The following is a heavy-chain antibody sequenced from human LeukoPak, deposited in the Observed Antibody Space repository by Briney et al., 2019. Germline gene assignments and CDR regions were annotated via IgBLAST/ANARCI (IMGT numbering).Heavy chain of an antibody. CDR2: IRYDGSNK. J-gene: IGHJ4*02. CDR3: AKVYYDFWSGYYWQEYFDY. D-gene: IGHD3-3*01. V-gene: IGHV3-30*02. CDR1: GFTFSSYG. Sequence: GGSLRLSCAASGFTFSSYGMHWVRQAPGKGLEWVAFIRYDGSNKYYADSVKGRFTISRDNSKNTLYLQMNSLRAEDTAVYYCAKVYYDFWSGYYWQEYFDYWGQGTLVTVSS.